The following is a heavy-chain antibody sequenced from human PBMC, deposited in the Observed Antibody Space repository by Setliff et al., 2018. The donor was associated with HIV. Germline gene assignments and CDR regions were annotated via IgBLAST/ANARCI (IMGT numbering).Heavy chain of an antibody. D-gene: IGHD6-19*01. J-gene: IGHJ5*02. Sequence: GASVKVSCKTSGYTFGSHGISWVRQAPGQGLEWMGWTNAGSGNTKYSQRFQGRVTLTWDTSASTAYMEVSSLTSEDTAVYYCASSSGWYGAAQFDPWGQGTRVTVSS. CDR3: ASSSGWYGAAQFDP. CDR1: GYTFGSHG. V-gene: IGHV1-18*01. CDR2: TNAGSGNT.